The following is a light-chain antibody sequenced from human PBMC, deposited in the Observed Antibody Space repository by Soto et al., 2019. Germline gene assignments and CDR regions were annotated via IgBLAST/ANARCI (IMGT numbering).Light chain of an antibody. J-gene: IGKJ1*01. CDR3: QQYETFSGT. V-gene: IGKV1-9*01. Sequence: DIQLTQSPSFLSASVGDIVTITFRASQGISTYLAWYQQKPGIAPKLLISAASTLLSGVPSRFSGSGSGTEFTLTIASLQPDDFATYYCQQYETFSGTFGPGTKVDIK. CDR1: QGISTY. CDR2: AAS.